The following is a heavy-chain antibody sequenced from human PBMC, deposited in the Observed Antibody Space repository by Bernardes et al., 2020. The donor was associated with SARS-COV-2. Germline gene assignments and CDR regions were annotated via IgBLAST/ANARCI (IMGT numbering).Heavy chain of an antibody. CDR1: GDTFTSYA. D-gene: IGHD3-10*01. CDR3: AGYGSGSYKWFDP. CDR2: IIPRFGST. V-gene: IGHV1-69*05. J-gene: IGHJ5*02. Sequence: SVKVSCKASGDTFTSYAFSWVRQAPGQGLEWMGRIIPRFGSTNYAQNFQGRFTISRDNSKNTLYLQMNSLRAEDTAVFYCAGYGSGSYKWFDPWGQGTLVTVSS.